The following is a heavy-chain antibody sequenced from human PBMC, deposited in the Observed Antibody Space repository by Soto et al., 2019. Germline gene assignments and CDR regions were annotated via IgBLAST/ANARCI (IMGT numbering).Heavy chain of an antibody. Sequence: KPGGSLRLSCATSGFTFSDYYMSWIRQAPGKGLEFVSYISPKGTYRTYADSVKGRFTISRDNAKNSLYLQVNSLRAEDTAVYYCSRGGGGGLFDLWGQGTLVTVSS. CDR3: SRGGGGGLFDL. CDR1: GFTFSDYY. CDR2: ISPKGTYR. J-gene: IGHJ5*02. V-gene: IGHV3-11*06. D-gene: IGHD2-21*01.